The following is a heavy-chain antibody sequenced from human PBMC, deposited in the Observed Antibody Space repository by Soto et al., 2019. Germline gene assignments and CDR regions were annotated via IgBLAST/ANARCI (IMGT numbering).Heavy chain of an antibody. V-gene: IGHV3-23*01. Sequence: GGSLRLSCAASGFTFSSYAMSWVRQAPGKGLEWVSAISGSGGSTYYADSVKGRFTISRDNSKNTLYLQMNSLRAEDTAVYYCAKDRAPVYQLCYRSGWFDPWGQGTLVTVSS. D-gene: IGHD6-6*01. CDR1: GFTFSSYA. CDR3: AKDRAPVYQLCYRSGWFDP. J-gene: IGHJ5*02. CDR2: ISGSGGST.